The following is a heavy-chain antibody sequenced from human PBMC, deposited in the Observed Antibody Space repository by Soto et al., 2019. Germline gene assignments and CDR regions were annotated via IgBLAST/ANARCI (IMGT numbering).Heavy chain of an antibody. V-gene: IGHV2-70*13. J-gene: IGHJ5*02. Sequence: SGSTLLNPTQTLTLTCTFSWFSLITSGLCVSWIRQPPGKALEWLALLDWYADKYYSTSLKTRLTISKDTSKNQVVLTMTNMDPVDTATYSWARRRYEGWGSYGWFDPWGQGTLVTVSA. D-gene: IGHD3-16*01. CDR2: LDWYADK. CDR1: WFSLITSGLC. CDR3: ARRRYEGWGSYGWFDP.